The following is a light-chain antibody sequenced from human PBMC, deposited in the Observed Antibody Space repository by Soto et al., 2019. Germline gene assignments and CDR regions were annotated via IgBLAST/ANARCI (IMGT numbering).Light chain of an antibody. J-gene: IGKJ1*01. V-gene: IGKV3-20*01. CDR1: QSLSNNY. CDR3: QQYNSYST. CDR2: GAS. Sequence: EIVMTHSPGTLSLSPGERATLSCRASQSLSNNYLAWYQQKPGQAPRLVIYGASSRATGIPDRFSGSGSGTEFTLTISSLQPDDFATYYCQQYNSYSTFGQGTKVDIK.